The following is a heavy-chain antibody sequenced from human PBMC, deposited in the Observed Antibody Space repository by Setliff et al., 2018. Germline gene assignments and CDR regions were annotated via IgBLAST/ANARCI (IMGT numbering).Heavy chain of an antibody. V-gene: IGHV3-23*03. CDR1: GFIFSNYA. J-gene: IGHJ4*02. Sequence: PGGSLRLSCAASGFIFSNYAVSWVRQPPGKGLEWVSTIFSGGSSPYYADSVKGRFTISRDNSKNTLYLQMNSLRAEDTAVYFCAAGTCSYWGQGTLVTVSS. CDR2: IFSGGSSP. CDR3: AAGTCSY. D-gene: IGHD3-10*02.